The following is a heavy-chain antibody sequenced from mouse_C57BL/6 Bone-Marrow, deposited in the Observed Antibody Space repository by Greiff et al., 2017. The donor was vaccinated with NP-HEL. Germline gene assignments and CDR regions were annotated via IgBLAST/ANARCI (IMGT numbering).Heavy chain of an antibody. CDR3: ARLLRRRFAY. Sequence: VQGVESGPELVKPGASVKISCKASGYAFSSSWMNWVKQRPGKGLEWIGRIYPGDGDTNYNGKFKGKATLTADKSSSTAYMQLSSLTSEDSAVYFCARLLRRRFAYWGQGTLVTVSA. D-gene: IGHD1-1*01. CDR2: IYPGDGDT. CDR1: GYAFSSSW. V-gene: IGHV1-82*01. J-gene: IGHJ3*01.